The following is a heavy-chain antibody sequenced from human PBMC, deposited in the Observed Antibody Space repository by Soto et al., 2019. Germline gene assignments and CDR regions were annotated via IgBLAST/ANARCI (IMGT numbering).Heavy chain of an antibody. CDR2: ISGSGGST. V-gene: IGHV3-23*01. Sequence: GGSLRLSCAASGFTFSSYAMSWVRQAPGKGLEWVSAISGSGGSTYYADSVKGRFTISRDNSKNTLYLQMNSLRAEDTAVYYCAEDFGPSLNGMDVWGQGTTVTVSS. D-gene: IGHD3-16*01. CDR3: AEDFGPSLNGMDV. CDR1: GFTFSSYA. J-gene: IGHJ6*02.